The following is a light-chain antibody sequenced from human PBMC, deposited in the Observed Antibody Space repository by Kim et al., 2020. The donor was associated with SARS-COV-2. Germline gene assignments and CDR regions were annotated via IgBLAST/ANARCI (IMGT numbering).Light chain of an antibody. CDR2: GNN. V-gene: IGLV3-19*01. Sequence: VALGQPVSITCQGDSLRNYYAPWYQQKPGQAPVVVIYGNNNRPSGLPDRFSGSNSGNTASLTITGTQAGDAADYYCNSRDSNDNVVFCGGTQLTVL. CDR3: NSRDSNDNVV. CDR1: SLRNYY. J-gene: IGLJ2*01.